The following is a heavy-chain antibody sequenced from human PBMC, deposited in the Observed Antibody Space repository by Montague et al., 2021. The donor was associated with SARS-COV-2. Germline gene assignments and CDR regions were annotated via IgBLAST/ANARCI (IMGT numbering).Heavy chain of an antibody. CDR1: GGSISSSSYY. CDR2: IYYSGST. D-gene: IGHD2-21*02. J-gene: IGHJ4*02. CDR3: ARVRGRRHIVVVTAIEFDY. V-gene: IGHV4-39*01. Sequence: SETLSLTCTVSGGSISSSSYYWGWIRQPPGKGLEWIGSIYYSGSTYYNPSLKSRVTISVDTSKNQFSLKLSSVTAADTAVYYCARVRGRRHIVVVTAIEFDYWGQGTLVTVSS.